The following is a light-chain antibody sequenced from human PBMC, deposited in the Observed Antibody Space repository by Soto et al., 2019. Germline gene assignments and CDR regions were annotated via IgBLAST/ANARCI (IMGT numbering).Light chain of an antibody. J-gene: IGLJ3*02. CDR2: EVT. Sequence: QSALAQPSSVSGSPGQSITISCTGTSTDVGGYNYVSWYQHHSGKAPKLLIYEVTNRPSGISDRFSGSKSVNTASLTISGLQAEDESDYYCCSYADASTWVFGGGTQLTVL. CDR1: STDVGGYNY. CDR3: CSYADASTWV. V-gene: IGLV2-14*01.